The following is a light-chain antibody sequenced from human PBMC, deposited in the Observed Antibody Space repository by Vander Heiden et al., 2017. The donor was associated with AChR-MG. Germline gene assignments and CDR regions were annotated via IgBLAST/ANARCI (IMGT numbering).Light chain of an antibody. J-gene: IGLJ3*02. V-gene: IGLV7-46*01. CDR1: TGAVTLGHC. CDR2: DTN. CDR3: LLCYSSARTV. Sequence: QAVVTQEPPLTVSPGATVTLTCDSSTGAVTLGHCPYWFQQKPGRAPRTLIYDTNNKHSWTTARLSGSLLGGNAALTLSGAQAEDEAEYYCLLCYSSARTVFGGGTKLTVL.